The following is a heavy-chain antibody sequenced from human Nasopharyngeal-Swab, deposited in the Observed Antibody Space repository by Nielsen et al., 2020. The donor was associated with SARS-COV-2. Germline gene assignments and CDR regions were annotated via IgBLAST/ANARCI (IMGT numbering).Heavy chain of an antibody. Sequence: SETLSLTCTVSGGSISTYYCNWIRQPPGKGLEWIGYLSSTGSTNYNPSLKSRVIISLDTSKNQFPLNLSSVTAADTAVYYCARGFISSSLSAFDIWSQGTMVTVSS. D-gene: IGHD3-16*02. CDR3: ARGFISSSLSAFDI. J-gene: IGHJ3*02. CDR2: LSSTGST. V-gene: IGHV4-59*13. CDR1: GGSISTYY.